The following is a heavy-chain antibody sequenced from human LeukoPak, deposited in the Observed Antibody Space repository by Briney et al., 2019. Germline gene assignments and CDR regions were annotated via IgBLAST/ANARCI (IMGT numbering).Heavy chain of an antibody. Sequence: GGSLRLSCVVSGFNFSNYWMNWVHQAPGKGLEWVANIKHDGSEKFYVDSVKGRFSISRENAKKSLYLQMNSLRAEDTAVYYCARALSHCLDYWGQGTLVTDPS. V-gene: IGHV3-7*01. CDR1: GFNFSNYW. CDR3: ARALSHCLDY. D-gene: IGHD3-16*01. CDR2: IKHDGSEK. J-gene: IGHJ4*02.